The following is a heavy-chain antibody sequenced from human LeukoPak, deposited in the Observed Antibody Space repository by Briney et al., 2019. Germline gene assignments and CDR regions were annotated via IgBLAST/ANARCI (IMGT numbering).Heavy chain of an antibody. Sequence: SETLSLTCAVYGGSFRGYYWSWFRKPPGKGLEWIGEINHSGSTYYNPSLKSRVTISVDTSKNQFSLKLSSVTAADTAVYYCARGELDFWSGYYHPKRWFDPWGQGTLVTVSS. V-gene: IGHV4-34*01. CDR3: ARGELDFWSGYYHPKRWFDP. D-gene: IGHD3-3*01. CDR2: INHSGST. CDR1: GGSFRGYY. J-gene: IGHJ5*02.